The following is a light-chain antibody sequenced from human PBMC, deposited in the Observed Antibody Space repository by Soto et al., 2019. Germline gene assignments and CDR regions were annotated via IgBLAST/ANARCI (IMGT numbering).Light chain of an antibody. CDR3: ISYTSDDVRYV. Sequence: QSALTQPPSASGSPGQSVTISCTGSSSDVGGYNYVSWYQQHPGRAPKLIIYEVSKRPSGVPDRFSASKSGNMASLTVSGLQSEDEADYYCISYTSDDVRYVFGTGTKLTVL. CDR1: SSDVGGYNY. CDR2: EVS. V-gene: IGLV2-8*01. J-gene: IGLJ1*01.